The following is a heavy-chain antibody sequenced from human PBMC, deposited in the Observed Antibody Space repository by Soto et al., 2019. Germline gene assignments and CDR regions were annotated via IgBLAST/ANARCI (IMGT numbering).Heavy chain of an antibody. CDR1: GGSVRAGSYH. V-gene: IGHV4-61*01. D-gene: IGHD7-27*01. Sequence: SETLFLTCIVSGGSVRAGSYHWSWIRQPPGKGLEWIGFIPNNGSPDYNPSLKSRVVVSIDRSKNQFSLKVNSVTAADTAVYFCARIGWGGDSWGQGTLVTVSS. CDR3: ARIGWGGDS. CDR2: IPNNGSP. J-gene: IGHJ4*02.